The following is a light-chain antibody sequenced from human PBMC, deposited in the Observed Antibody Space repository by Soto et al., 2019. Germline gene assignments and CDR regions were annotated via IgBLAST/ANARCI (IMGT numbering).Light chain of an antibody. V-gene: IGKV3-20*01. J-gene: IGKJ2*01. Sequence: SVLTQSPGTLSLSPGEGATLSCRTSQSISSTYLAWYQQRPGQAPRLLIYAASSRATGIPDRFSGSGSGTDFTLTISRLEPEDFAVYYCQQYFGSLYTFGRGTKLEIK. CDR1: QSISSTY. CDR2: AAS. CDR3: QQYFGSLYT.